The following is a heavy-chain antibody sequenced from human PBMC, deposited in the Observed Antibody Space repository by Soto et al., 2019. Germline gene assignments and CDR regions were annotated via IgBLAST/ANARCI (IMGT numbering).Heavy chain of an antibody. V-gene: IGHV4-30-4*01. D-gene: IGHD3-10*01. Sequence: SETLSLTCTVSGGSFSSGDCYWSWIRQPPGKGLEWIGYIFYSGSTYYNPSLKSRVTMSVDRSKNQFSLKLTSVIAADTAVYYCARDRYFYASGRSYGMDVWGQGTTVTVSS. CDR1: GGSFSSGDCY. CDR2: IFYSGST. J-gene: IGHJ6*02. CDR3: ARDRYFYASGRSYGMDV.